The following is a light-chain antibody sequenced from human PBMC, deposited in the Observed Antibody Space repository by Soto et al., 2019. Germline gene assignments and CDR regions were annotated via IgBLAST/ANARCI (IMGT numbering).Light chain of an antibody. V-gene: IGLV2-8*01. Sequence: QSALTQPPSASGSPGQSVTISCTGTSSDVGGYNYVSWYQQHPGKAPRLVIYEVTKRPSGVPDRFSGSKSGNTASLTVSGLHADDAADYYCSSFSGFSTVFGTGTKLTVL. J-gene: IGLJ1*01. CDR3: SSFSGFSTV. CDR1: SSDVGGYNY. CDR2: EVT.